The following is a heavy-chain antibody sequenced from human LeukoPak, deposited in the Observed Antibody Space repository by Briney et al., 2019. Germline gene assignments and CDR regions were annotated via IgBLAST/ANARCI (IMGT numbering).Heavy chain of an antibody. CDR3: ARNLMDYGDNNFDY. J-gene: IGHJ4*02. CDR1: GFTFSSYV. CDR2: IRYDGSNK. V-gene: IGHV3-30*02. D-gene: IGHD4-17*01. Sequence: GGSLRLSCAASGFTFSSYVMHWVRQAPGKGLEWVAFIRYDGSNKYYADSVKGRFTISRDNSKNTLYLQMNSLRAEDTAVYYCARNLMDYGDNNFDYWGQGTLVTVSS.